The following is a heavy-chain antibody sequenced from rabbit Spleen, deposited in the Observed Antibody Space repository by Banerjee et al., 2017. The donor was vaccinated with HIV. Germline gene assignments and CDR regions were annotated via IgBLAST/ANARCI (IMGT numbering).Heavy chain of an antibody. CDR3: ARDTSSSFSSYGMDL. V-gene: IGHV1S45*01. CDR1: GFSFSDRDV. Sequence: QEQLEESGGGLVKPEGSLTLTCKASGFSFSDRDVMCWVRQAPGKGLEWIACINTATTKAVYATWAKGRFTISRTSSTTVTLQMTSLTAADTATYFCARDTSSSFSSYGMDLWGPGTLVT. D-gene: IGHD1-1*01. CDR2: INTATTKA. J-gene: IGHJ6*01.